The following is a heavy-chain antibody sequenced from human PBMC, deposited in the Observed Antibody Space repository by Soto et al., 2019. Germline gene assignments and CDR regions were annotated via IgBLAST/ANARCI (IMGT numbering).Heavy chain of an antibody. J-gene: IGHJ3*02. D-gene: IGHD3-22*01. V-gene: IGHV5-51*01. CDR2: IYPGDSDT. CDR3: ASLYYYDSSGYPGPDGGAFDI. Sequence: GESLKISCKGSGYSFTSYWIGWVRQMPGKGLEWMGIIYPGDSDTRYSPSFQGQVTISADKSISTAYLQWSSLKASDTAMYYCASLYYYDSSGYPGPDGGAFDIWGQGTMVTVSS. CDR1: GYSFTSYW.